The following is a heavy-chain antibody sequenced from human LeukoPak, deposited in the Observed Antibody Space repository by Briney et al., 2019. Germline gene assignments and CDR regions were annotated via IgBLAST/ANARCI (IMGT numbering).Heavy chain of an antibody. Sequence: GGSLRLSCVASGFTFSSYCMSWFRQARGKAREGVANIKEDGSEKYYADYVKGRFTISRDNAKNSLSLQMSSLRDEDTAVFYCARSRTAYYNVYADFWGQGTLVTVSS. V-gene: IGHV3-7*01. J-gene: IGHJ4*02. CDR2: IKEDGSEK. CDR1: GFTFSSYC. CDR3: ARSRTAYYNVYADF. D-gene: IGHD1-26*01.